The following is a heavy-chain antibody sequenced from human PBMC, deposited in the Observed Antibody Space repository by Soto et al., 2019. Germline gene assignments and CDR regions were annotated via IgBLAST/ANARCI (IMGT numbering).Heavy chain of an antibody. J-gene: IGHJ6*02. V-gene: IGHV1-58*01. CDR1: GFTFTSSA. CDR3: AADRGPNYGMDV. CDR2: VVVGSGNT. D-gene: IGHD3-10*01. Sequence: SVKVSCKASGFTFTSSAVQWVRQARGQRLEWIGWVVVGSGNTNYAQKFQERVTITRDMSTSTAYVELSSLRSEDTAVYYCAADRGPNYGMDVWGQGTTVTVSS.